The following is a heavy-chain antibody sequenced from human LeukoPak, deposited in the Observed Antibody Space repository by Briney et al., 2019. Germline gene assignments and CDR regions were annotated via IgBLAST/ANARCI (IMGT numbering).Heavy chain of an antibody. V-gene: IGHV1-2*02. CDR2: INPNSGGT. Sequence: ASVKVSCKASGYTFTGYYMHWVRQAPGQGLEWMGWINPNSGGTNYAQKFQGRVTMTRDTSISTAYMELSRLRSDDTAVYYCARDPVGVAENWFDPWGQGTLVTVSS. D-gene: IGHD3-3*01. CDR3: ARDPVGVAENWFDP. J-gene: IGHJ5*02. CDR1: GYTFTGYY.